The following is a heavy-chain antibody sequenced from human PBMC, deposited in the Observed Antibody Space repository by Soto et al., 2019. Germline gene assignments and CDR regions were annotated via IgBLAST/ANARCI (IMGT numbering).Heavy chain of an antibody. CDR3: AARLSGDY. CDR2: LIPISGTA. Sequence: SLKVSCKDSGGTFSSSAIGWDRPLPGQGLAWTGGLIPISGTANYAHKFKGRVTITAVESTSTAYMELSSLRSEYTAVYYGAARLSGDYWGQGTLVTVSS. D-gene: IGHD3-16*02. CDR1: GGTFSSSA. V-gene: IGHV1-69*13. J-gene: IGHJ4*02.